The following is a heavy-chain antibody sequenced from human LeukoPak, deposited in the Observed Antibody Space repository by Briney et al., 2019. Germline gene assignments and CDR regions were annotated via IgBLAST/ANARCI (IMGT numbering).Heavy chain of an antibody. CDR2: IIGSGGST. CDR1: GFTFSSYA. Sequence: GGSLRLSCAASGFTFSSYAMSWVRQAPGKGLEWVSGIIGSGGSTNYADSVKGRFTISRDNAKNTLYLQTNSLRAEDTAVYYCAKDLHVLRFLRLGLDIWGQGTMVTVSS. J-gene: IGHJ3*02. V-gene: IGHV3-23*01. CDR3: AKDLHVLRFLRLGLDI. D-gene: IGHD3-3*01.